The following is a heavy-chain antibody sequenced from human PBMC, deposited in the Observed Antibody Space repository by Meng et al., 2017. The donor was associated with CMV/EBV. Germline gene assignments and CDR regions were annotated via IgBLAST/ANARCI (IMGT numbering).Heavy chain of an antibody. CDR1: GFTFSSYA. V-gene: IGHV3-30-3*01. D-gene: IGHD2-2*01. CDR2: ISYDGSNK. J-gene: IGHJ4*02. CDR3: ARGLRLGKYQLLRGASGDY. Sequence: GESLKISCAASGFTFSSYAMHWVRQAPGKGLEWVAVISYDGSNKYYADSVKGRFTISRDNSKNTLYLQMNSLRAEDTAVYYCARGLRLGKYQLLRGASGDYWGQGTLVTVSS.